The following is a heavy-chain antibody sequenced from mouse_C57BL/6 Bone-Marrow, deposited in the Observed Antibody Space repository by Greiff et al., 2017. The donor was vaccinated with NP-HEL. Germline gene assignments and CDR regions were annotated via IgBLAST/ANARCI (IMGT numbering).Heavy chain of an antibody. Sequence: EVNVVESGGGLVQPGGSLKLSCAASGFTFSDYYMYWVRQTPEKRLEWVAYISNGGGSTYYPDTVKGRFTISRDNAKNTLYLQMSRLKSEDTAMYYCARHESSGYYAMDYWGQGTSVTVSS. D-gene: IGHD3-2*02. CDR3: ARHESSGYYAMDY. CDR1: GFTFSDYY. V-gene: IGHV5-12*01. J-gene: IGHJ4*01. CDR2: ISNGGGST.